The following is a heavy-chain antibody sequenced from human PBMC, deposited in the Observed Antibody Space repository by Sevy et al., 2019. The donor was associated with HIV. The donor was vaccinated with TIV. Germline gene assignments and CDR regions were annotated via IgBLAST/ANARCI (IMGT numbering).Heavy chain of an antibody. J-gene: IGHJ4*02. D-gene: IGHD3-22*01. Sequence: GGSLRLSCAASGFTFSSYNMNWVRQAPGKGLEWISSITGDSSYMYDADSVKGRFTISRDNAKNSLYLHMNGLRAEDTARYYCARDRPTLNYHASSGYNYYFDSWGQGTLVTVSS. V-gene: IGHV3-21*01. CDR1: GFTFSSYN. CDR2: ITGDSSYM. CDR3: ARDRPTLNYHASSGYNYYFDS.